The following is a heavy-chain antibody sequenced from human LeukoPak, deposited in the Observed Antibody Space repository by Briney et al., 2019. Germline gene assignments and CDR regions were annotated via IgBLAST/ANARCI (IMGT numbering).Heavy chain of an antibody. Sequence: SETLSLTCTVSGGSINRYFWSWIRQHPGKGLEWIGDIYHSGSTSYNPSLKSRVSISVDTSKNQFSLKLSSVTAADTAVYYCARDWGSGYYFDYWGQGTLVTVSS. D-gene: IGHD3-22*01. V-gene: IGHV4-59*06. CDR1: GGSINRYF. J-gene: IGHJ4*02. CDR3: ARDWGSGYYFDY. CDR2: IYHSGST.